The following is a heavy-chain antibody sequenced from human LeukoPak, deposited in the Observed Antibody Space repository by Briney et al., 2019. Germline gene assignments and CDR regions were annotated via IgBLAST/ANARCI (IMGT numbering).Heavy chain of an antibody. CDR2: ISSSSSYI. CDR1: GFTFISYT. J-gene: IGHJ1*01. V-gene: IGHV3-21*01. D-gene: IGHD3-22*01. Sequence: PGGSLRLSCAASGFTFISYTLNWVRQAPGKGLEWVSSISSSSSYIYYADSVKRRFTIARDNAKNSLYLQMDSLRAEDTAVYYCARDGKDSMIVVVNAEYFQDWDQPTLVTVSS. CDR3: ARDGKDSMIVVVNAEYFQD.